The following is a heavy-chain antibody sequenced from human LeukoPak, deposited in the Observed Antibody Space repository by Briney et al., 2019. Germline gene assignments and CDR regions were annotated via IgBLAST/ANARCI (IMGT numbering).Heavy chain of an antibody. CDR2: IYYSGST. V-gene: IGHV4-39*01. Sequence: SETLSLTCTVSGGSISSSSYYWGWIRQPPGKGLEWIGSIYYSGSTYYNPSLKSRVTISVDTSKNQFSLKLSSVTAADTAVYYCASAKPFKSWFDSWGQGTLVTVCS. J-gene: IGHJ5*01. D-gene: IGHD1-14*01. CDR1: GGSISSSSYY. CDR3: ASAKPFKSWFDS.